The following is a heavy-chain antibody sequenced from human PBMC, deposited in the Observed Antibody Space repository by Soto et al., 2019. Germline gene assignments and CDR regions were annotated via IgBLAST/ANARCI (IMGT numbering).Heavy chain of an antibody. CDR2: ISAYNGNT. J-gene: IGHJ6*02. CDR1: GYSFTTYG. CDR3: AREGPAPYYYYGMDV. V-gene: IGHV1-18*01. Sequence: QVQLVQSGGEVKKPGASVKVSCKTSGYSFTTYGISWVRQAPGQGLEWMGWISAYNGNTNYAQKLQDRVTMTTDTPTRTAYMALRSLRSDDTSVYYCAREGPAPYYYYGMDVWGQGSTVTVSS.